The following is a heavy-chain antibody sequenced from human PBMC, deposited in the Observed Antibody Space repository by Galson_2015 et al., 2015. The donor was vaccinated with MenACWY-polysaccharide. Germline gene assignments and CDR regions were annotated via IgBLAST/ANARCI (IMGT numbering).Heavy chain of an antibody. J-gene: IGHJ4*02. CDR3: AKGAAHYGSGNYYDY. Sequence: SLRLSFSFSFITFLSSGLFFVRQVPGKGLEWVSGLSPTTGNTYYADSVRGRFTISRDNSKNTLYLQMDSLRAEDTALYYCAKGAAHYGSGNYYDYWGQGTQVTVSS. V-gene: IGHV3-23*01. D-gene: IGHD3-10*01. CDR1: FITFLSSG. CDR2: LSPTTGNT.